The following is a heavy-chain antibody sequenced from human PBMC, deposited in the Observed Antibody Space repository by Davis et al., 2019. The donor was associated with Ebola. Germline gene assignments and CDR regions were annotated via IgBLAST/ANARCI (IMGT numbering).Heavy chain of an antibody. Sequence: PGGSLRLSCAASGFTFSGSAMHWVRQASGKGLEWVGRIRSEANSYATAYAASVKGRFTISRDDSKNTAYLQMNSLKTEDTAVYYCTIAAADIDYWGQGTLVTVSS. J-gene: IGHJ4*02. CDR1: GFTFSGSA. CDR2: IRSEANSYAT. CDR3: TIAAADIDY. D-gene: IGHD6-13*01. V-gene: IGHV3-73*01.